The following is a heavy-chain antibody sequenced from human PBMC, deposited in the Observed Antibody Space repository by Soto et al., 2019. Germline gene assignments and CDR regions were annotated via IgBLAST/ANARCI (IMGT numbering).Heavy chain of an antibody. J-gene: IGHJ5*02. D-gene: IGHD3-9*01. CDR3: AREGPSRYYDILTGYSPNWFDP. V-gene: IGHV4-30-2*05. CDR1: GGSISSGGYS. CDR2: IFYSGST. Sequence: PSETLSLTCAVSGGSISSGGYSWSWIRQPPGKGLEWIGYIFYSGSTYYNPSLMSRFTISVDTSKNHFSLKLSFVTAADTAVYYCAREGPSRYYDILTGYSPNWFDPWGQGTLVTVSS.